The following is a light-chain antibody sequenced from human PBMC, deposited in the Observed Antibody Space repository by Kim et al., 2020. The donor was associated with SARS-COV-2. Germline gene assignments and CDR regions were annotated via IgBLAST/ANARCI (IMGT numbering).Light chain of an antibody. CDR1: SSNIGSNT. Sequence: QPVLTQPPSASGTPGQRVTISCSGSSSNIGSNTVNWYQQFPGAAPKLLVYSNNQRPSGVPDRFSGSKSGSSASLAVSGLQSDDEADYYCAAWDDSLNGPVFGGGTQLTVL. CDR3: AAWDDSLNGPV. V-gene: IGLV1-44*01. J-gene: IGLJ3*02. CDR2: SNN.